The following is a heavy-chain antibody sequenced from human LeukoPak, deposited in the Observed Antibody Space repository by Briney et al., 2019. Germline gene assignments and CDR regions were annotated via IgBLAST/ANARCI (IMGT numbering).Heavy chain of an antibody. Sequence: SETLSLTCVVSGYSISSGYYWGWIRQPPGKGLEWIGSIYHSGSTYHNPSLKSRVTISVDTSKNQFSLKLSSVTAADTAVYYCARTPVTPAASDYWGQGTLVTVSS. J-gene: IGHJ4*02. CDR2: IYHSGST. V-gene: IGHV4-38-2*01. D-gene: IGHD2-2*01. CDR1: GYSISSGYY. CDR3: ARTPVTPAASDY.